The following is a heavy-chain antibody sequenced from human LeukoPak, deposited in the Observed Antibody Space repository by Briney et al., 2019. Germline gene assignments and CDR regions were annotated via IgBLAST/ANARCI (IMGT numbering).Heavy chain of an antibody. CDR1: GYIFTGYY. CDR2: INPNSGDT. V-gene: IGHV1-2*02. CDR3: ARDLPDTAMAPFGYYYYMDV. D-gene: IGHD5-18*01. Sequence: ASVKVSCKASGYIFTGYYIHWVRQAPGQGLEWMGWINPNSGDTKYAQKFQGRVTMTRDMSTSTVYVELSSLRSEDTAVYYCARDLPDTAMAPFGYYYYMDVWGKGTTVTVSS. J-gene: IGHJ6*03.